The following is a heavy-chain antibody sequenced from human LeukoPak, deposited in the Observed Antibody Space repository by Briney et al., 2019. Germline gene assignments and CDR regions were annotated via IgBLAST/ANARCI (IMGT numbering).Heavy chain of an antibody. D-gene: IGHD4-23*01. J-gene: IGHJ4*02. CDR3: ARAPYGGNPDSVPPDY. CDR1: GFTFSSYE. V-gene: IGHV3-20*01. Sequence: LPGGSLRLSCAASGFTFSSYEMNWVRQAPGKGLEWVSGINWNGGRTGYADSVKGRFTISRDNAKTSLYLQMNSLRAEDTALYHCARAPYGGNPDSVPPDYWGQGTLVTVSS. CDR2: INWNGGRT.